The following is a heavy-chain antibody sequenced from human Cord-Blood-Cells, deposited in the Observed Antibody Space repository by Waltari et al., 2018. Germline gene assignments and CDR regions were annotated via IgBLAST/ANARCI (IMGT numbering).Heavy chain of an antibody. CDR1: GYTLTELS. V-gene: IGHV1-24*01. CDR2: FVPEDGET. J-gene: IGHJ3*02. D-gene: IGHD2-15*01. CDR3: ATVRSGVVVVVAATDAFDI. Sequence: QVQLVQSGAEVKKPGASVKVSCKVSGYTLTELSMHWVRQAPGKGLEWMGGFVPEDGETIYAQKFQGRVTMTEDTSTDTAYMELSSVISEDTAVYYCATVRSGVVVVVAATDAFDIWGQGTMVTVSS.